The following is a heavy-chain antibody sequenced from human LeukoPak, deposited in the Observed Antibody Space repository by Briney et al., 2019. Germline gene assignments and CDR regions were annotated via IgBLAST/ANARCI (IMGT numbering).Heavy chain of an antibody. D-gene: IGHD3-9*01. CDR2: INPSGGST. V-gene: IGHV1-46*01. CDR3: ARERTQLLRYFDWLSPGYGFDYYYYGMDV. CDR1: GYTFTSYY. J-gene: IGHJ6*02. Sequence: ASVKVSCKASGYTFTSYYMHWVRQAPGQGLEWMGIINPSGGSTSYAQKFQGRVTMTRDTSTSTAYMELRSLRSDDTAVYYCARERTQLLRYFDWLSPGYGFDYYYYGMDVWGQGTTVTVSS.